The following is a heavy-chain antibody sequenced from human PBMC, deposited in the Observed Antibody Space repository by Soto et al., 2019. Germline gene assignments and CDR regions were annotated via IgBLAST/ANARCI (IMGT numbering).Heavy chain of an antibody. Sequence: EVQLVESGGGLIQPGGSLRLSCAASGFTVSSNYMSWVRQAPGKGLEWVSVIYTGGSTYYADSVKGRFTISRDSSKNTLYLQMNSLRAEDTAVYYCARDREGLYYDYWGQGTLVTVSS. CDR1: GFTVSSNY. CDR3: ARDREGLYYDY. CDR2: IYTGGST. V-gene: IGHV3-53*01. D-gene: IGHD1-26*01. J-gene: IGHJ4*02.